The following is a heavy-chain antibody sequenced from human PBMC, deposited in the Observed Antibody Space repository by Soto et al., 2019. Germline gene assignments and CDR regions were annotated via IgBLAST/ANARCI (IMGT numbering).Heavy chain of an antibody. V-gene: IGHV1-69*01. CDR2: IIPIFGTA. Sequence: QVQLVQSGAEGKKPGSSVKVSCKASGGTFSSYVFSWVRQAPGQGLEWMGGIIPIFGTANYAQKFQGRVTITADESTRTAYMELSSLRSEDTAVYYCARDRGCSGGSCYSRPLDPWGQGTLVIVSS. D-gene: IGHD2-15*01. J-gene: IGHJ5*02. CDR3: ARDRGCSGGSCYSRPLDP. CDR1: GGTFSSYV.